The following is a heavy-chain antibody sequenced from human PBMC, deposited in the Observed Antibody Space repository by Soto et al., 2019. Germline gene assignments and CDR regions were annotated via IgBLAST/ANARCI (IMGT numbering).Heavy chain of an antibody. J-gene: IGHJ5*02. V-gene: IGHV4-4*08. Sequence: PSETLSLTCTVSGASISRYYWSWIRQSPGKGLGWIGCLYNTGSTIYNPSLKSRVTISVDTSKNHFSLRLSSVTAADTAVYYCALYGVGSDPWGQGTLVTVSS. CDR3: ALYGVGSDP. D-gene: IGHD3-10*01. CDR1: GASISRYY. CDR2: LYNTGST.